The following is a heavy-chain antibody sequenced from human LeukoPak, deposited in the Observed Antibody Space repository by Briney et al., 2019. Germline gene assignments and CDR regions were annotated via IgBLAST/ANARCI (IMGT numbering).Heavy chain of an antibody. CDR3: AKDLSGNYKAYFDY. Sequence: GGSLRLSCAAAGFTFSTNDMHWVRQTPGKGLEWVAVILSDGSTEYYADSVKGRFTISRDNFKNTLYLQMNSLRAEDTAVYYCAKDLSGNYKAYFDYWGQGTLVTVSS. J-gene: IGHJ4*02. CDR2: ILSDGSTE. V-gene: IGHV3-30*18. D-gene: IGHD1-26*01. CDR1: GFTFSTND.